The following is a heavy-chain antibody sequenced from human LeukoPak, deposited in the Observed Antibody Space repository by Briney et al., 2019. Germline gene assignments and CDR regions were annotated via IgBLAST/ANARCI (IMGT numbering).Heavy chain of an antibody. D-gene: IGHD5-18*01. CDR3: ARDSYGLDY. CDR2: ISYDGSNK. Sequence: GGSLRLSCVVSGFTFSSYAMHWVRQAPGKGLEWVAVISYDGSNKYYADSVKGRFAISRDNSKNTLYLQMNSLRAEDTAVYYCARDSYGLDYWGQGTLVTVSS. J-gene: IGHJ4*02. CDR1: GFTFSSYA. V-gene: IGHV3-30*09.